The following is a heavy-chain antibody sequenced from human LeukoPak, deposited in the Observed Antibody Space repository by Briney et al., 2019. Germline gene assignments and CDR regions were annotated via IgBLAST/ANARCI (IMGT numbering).Heavy chain of an antibody. CDR1: GYTFTSYY. CDR3: ARGGGSRDAFDI. V-gene: IGHV1-46*01. J-gene: IGHJ3*02. D-gene: IGHD1-26*01. Sequence: GASVKVSCKASGYTFTSYYMHWVRQTPGQGLEWMGIINPSGGSTSYAQKFQGRVTMTRDTSTTTVHMELSSLRSEDTAVYYCARGGGSRDAFDIWGQGTMVSVSS. CDR2: INPSGGST.